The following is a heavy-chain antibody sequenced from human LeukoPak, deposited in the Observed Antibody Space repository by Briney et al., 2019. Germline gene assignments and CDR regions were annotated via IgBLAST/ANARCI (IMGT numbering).Heavy chain of an antibody. CDR3: AKGGSIAAAGMSNY. D-gene: IGHD6-13*01. J-gene: IGHJ4*02. V-gene: IGHV3-30*02. CDR1: GFSFSDLV. CDR2: IRYDGSNK. Sequence: GGSLRLSCAASGFSFSDLVMHWVRQAPGKGLEWVAFIRYDGSNKYYADSVKGRFTISRDNSKNTLYLQMNSLRAEDTAVYYCAKGGSIAAAGMSNYWGQGTLVTVSS.